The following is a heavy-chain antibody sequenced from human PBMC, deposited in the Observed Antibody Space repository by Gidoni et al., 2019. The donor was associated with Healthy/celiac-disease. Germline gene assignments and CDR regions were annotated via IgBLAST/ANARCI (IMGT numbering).Heavy chain of an antibody. CDR3: ASPHSIAVAGTEGY. V-gene: IGHV3-23*01. CDR2: ISGGGGST. CDR1: GFTFSRYA. D-gene: IGHD6-19*01. J-gene: IGHJ4*02. Sequence: ELQLLESGGGLVQPGGSLRLSCAAPGFTFSRYAMGWVRPAPGQGLEGGSVISGGGGSTYYADSVKGRFTIARDKSKNTLYLQMNSLRAEDTAVYDCASPHSIAVAGTEGYWGQGTLVTVSS.